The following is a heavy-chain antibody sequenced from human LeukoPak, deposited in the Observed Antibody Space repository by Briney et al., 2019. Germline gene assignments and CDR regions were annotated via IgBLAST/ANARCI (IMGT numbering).Heavy chain of an antibody. CDR1: GFTVSSNY. J-gene: IGHJ4*02. V-gene: IGHV3-66*01. Sequence: GGSLRLSCTASGFTVSSNYMTWVRQAPGKGLECVSVIHSGGATYYADSVKGRFTISRDNSKNTLYLQMNSLRAEDTAVYYCARDRLTDYWGQGTLVTVSS. D-gene: IGHD2-8*01. CDR2: IHSGGAT. CDR3: ARDRLTDY.